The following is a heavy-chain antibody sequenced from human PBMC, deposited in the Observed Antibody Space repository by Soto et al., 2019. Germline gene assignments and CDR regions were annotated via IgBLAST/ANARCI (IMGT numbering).Heavy chain of an antibody. D-gene: IGHD2-15*01. CDR2: IYYSGST. CDR3: ARGLRGYCSGGSCYHYYFDY. CDR1: GGSSSSGGYY. Sequence: SEALSLTCTVSGGSSSSGGYYWSWIRQHPGKGLEWIGYIYYSGSTYYNPSLKSRVTISVDTSKNQFSLKLSSVTAADTAVYYCARGLRGYCSGGSCYHYYFDYWGQGTLVTVSS. J-gene: IGHJ4*02. V-gene: IGHV4-31*03.